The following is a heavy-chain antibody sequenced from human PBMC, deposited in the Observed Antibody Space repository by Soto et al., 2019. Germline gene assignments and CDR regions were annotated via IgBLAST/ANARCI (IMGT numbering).Heavy chain of an antibody. CDR3: ARVFYGSGSYYNYYYYGMDV. CDR1: GGSISSSSYY. Sequence: SETLSHTCTLSGGSISSSSYYWGWIRQPPGKGLEWIGSIYYSGSTYYNPSLKSRVTISVDTSKNQFSLKLSSVTAADTAVYYCARVFYGSGSYYNYYYYGMDVCGQVTTV. D-gene: IGHD3-10*01. CDR2: IYYSGST. V-gene: IGHV4-39*01. J-gene: IGHJ6*02.